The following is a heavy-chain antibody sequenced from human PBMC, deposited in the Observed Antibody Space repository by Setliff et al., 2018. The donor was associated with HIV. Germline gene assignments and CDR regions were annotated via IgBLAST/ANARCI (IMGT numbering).Heavy chain of an antibody. CDR2: IKSKSDGETT. V-gene: IGHV3-15*01. J-gene: IGHJ4*02. CDR1: GLTFNNAW. D-gene: IGHD4-17*01. Sequence: GGSLRLSCTASGLTFNNAWMNWVRQAPGKGLEWVGRIKSKSDGETTDYAAPVKGRFTISRHDSRETVYLQMNSLKSEDTAVYYCADYGPLGVIWGQGTSVTVSS. CDR3: ADYGPLGVI.